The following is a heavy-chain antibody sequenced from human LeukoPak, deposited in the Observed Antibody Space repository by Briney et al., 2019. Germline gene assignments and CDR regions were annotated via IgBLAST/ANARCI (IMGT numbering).Heavy chain of an antibody. D-gene: IGHD4-11*01. J-gene: IGHJ6*02. CDR3: AKDLAYSNYDLKYGMDV. CDR2: ISGYGSDT. V-gene: IGHV3-23*01. CDR1: GFAFNTYA. Sequence: GGSLRLSCVASGFAFNTYAMSWVRQAPGKGLEWVSGISGYGSDTYYADSVKRRFTISRDNSINTLYLQMNNLRAEDTAVYYCAKDLAYSNYDLKYGMDVWGQGTTVTVSS.